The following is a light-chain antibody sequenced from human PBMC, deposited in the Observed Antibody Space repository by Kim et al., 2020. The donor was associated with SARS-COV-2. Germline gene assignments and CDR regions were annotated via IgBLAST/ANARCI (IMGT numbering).Light chain of an antibody. CDR2: DVS. Sequence: GQSITTSCAGTSSDVGGFNYVSWYQQRPGKAPKLMIYDVSTRPSGVSVRFSGSKSGNTASLTISGLQAEDEAVYYCSSYTSSISWVFGGGTKLAVL. J-gene: IGLJ3*02. CDR3: SSYTSSISWV. V-gene: IGLV2-14*03. CDR1: SSDVGGFNY.